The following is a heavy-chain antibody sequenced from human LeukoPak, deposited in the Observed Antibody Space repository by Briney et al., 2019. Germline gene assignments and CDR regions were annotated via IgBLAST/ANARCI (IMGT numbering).Heavy chain of an antibody. CDR3: ARDIDYGDSNSFDY. CDR1: GGSISSSSYY. V-gene: IGHV4-39*07. CDR2: IYHSGST. D-gene: IGHD4-17*01. J-gene: IGHJ4*02. Sequence: SETLSLTCTVSGGSISSSSYYWGWIRQPPGKGLEWIGSIYHSGSTYYNPSLKSRVTISVDTSKNQFSLKLSSVTAADTAVYYCARDIDYGDSNSFDYWGQGTLVTVSS.